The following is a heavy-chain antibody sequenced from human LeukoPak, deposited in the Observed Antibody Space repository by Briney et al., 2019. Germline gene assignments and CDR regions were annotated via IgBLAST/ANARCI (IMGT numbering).Heavy chain of an antibody. V-gene: IGHV4-31*03. CDR2: IYYSGST. CDR3: ARRNSWSGHSFDY. Sequence: SETLSLTCTVSGGSISSGGYYWSWVRQYPGTGLEWIGYIYYSGSTYYNPSLKSRVTISVDTSKKQFSLKLSSVTAADTAVYYCARRNSWSGHSFDYWGQGTLVTVAS. D-gene: IGHD3-3*01. CDR1: GGSISSGGYY. J-gene: IGHJ4*02.